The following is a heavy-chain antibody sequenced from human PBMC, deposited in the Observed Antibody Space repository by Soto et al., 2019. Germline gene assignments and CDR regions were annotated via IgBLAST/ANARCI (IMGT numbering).Heavy chain of an antibody. CDR3: ARVTGYYAPDY. D-gene: IGHD3-9*01. V-gene: IGHV1-3*01. CDR1: GYTFTSYA. Sequence: QVQLVQSGAEVKKPGASVKVSCKASGYTFTSYAMHWVRQAPGQRLEWMGWINAGNGNTKYSQKFQGRVTITRDTSASTDYMELSSLRSEGTAVYYCARVTGYYAPDYWGQGTLVTVSS. CDR2: INAGNGNT. J-gene: IGHJ4*02.